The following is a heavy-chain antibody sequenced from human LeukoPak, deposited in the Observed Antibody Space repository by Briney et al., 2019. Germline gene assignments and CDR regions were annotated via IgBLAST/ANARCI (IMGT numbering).Heavy chain of an antibody. CDR3: TRQPYYYYGMDV. CDR2: IYYIGRT. J-gene: IGHJ6*02. V-gene: IGHV4-59*08. Sequence: AETLSLTCTVSGRSNSIYYWSWTRQPPGKGVEWIGYIYYIGRTNYNPSLKSRVTISVDTSKNQFSLKLSSVTAADTAVYYCTRQPYYYYGMDVWGRGTTVTVSS. CDR1: GRSNSIYY.